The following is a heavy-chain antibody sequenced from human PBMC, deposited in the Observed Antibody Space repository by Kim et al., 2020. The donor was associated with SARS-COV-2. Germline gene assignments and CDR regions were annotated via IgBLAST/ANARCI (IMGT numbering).Heavy chain of an antibody. CDR2: T. J-gene: IGHJ4*02. Sequence: TIYAQKFQGRVTMTEDTSTDTAYMELSSLRSEDTAVYYCATVFPGGVHDYWGQGTLVTVSS. V-gene: IGHV1-24*01. CDR3: ATVFPGGVHDY. D-gene: IGHD3-10*01.